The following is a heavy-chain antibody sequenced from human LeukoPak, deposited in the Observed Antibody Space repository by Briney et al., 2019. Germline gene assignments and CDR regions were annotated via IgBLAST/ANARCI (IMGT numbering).Heavy chain of an antibody. CDR2: INSDGSST. CDR3: ARAGYSSSWYGL. V-gene: IGHV3-74*01. D-gene: IGHD6-13*01. J-gene: IGHJ5*02. Sequence: GGSLRLSCAASAFTVSSYWMHWVRQAPGKGLVWVSRINSDGSSTSYADSVKGRFTISRDNAKNTLYLQMNSLRAEDTAVYYCARAGYSSSWYGLWGQGTLVTVSS. CDR1: AFTVSSYW.